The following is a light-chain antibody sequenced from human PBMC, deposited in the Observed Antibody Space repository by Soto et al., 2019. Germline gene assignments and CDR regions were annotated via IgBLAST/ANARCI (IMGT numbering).Light chain of an antibody. CDR2: GAS. CDR1: QSVSSY. Sequence: EIVLPQSPATPSLSPLERATLSCRASQSVSSYIAWYKQKPGQAPRILIYGASNRATGIPDRFSGSGSGKDFTITISRLENEDFANYYCIQDYSFPITRGGGPTV. V-gene: IGKV3-11*01. CDR3: IQDYSFPIT. J-gene: IGKJ4*01.